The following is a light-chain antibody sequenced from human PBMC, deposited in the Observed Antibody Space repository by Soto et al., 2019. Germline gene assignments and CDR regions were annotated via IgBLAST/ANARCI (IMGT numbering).Light chain of an antibody. CDR3: SSYRCISVYD. Sequence: QSVLTQPASVSGSPGQSITISCTGTSSDVGGYNYVSWYQQYPGKAPKLMIYEVTHRPSGVSNRFSGSKSGNTASLTISGRQAEEEANYYCSSYRCISVYDFRTGTKLTVL. CDR1: SSDVGGYNY. CDR2: EVT. J-gene: IGLJ1*01. V-gene: IGLV2-14*01.